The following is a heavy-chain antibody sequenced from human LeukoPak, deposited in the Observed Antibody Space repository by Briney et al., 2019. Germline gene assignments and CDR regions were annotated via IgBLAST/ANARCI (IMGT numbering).Heavy chain of an antibody. J-gene: IGHJ4*02. CDR2: INPNTGGT. Sequence: ASVKVSCKASGYTFNGYYMHWVRQAPGQGLEWMGWINPNTGGTNYAQKFQGRVTMTRDTSISTAYMELSRLRSDDTAVYYCARAIIMVRGVDYWGQGTLVTVSS. V-gene: IGHV1-2*02. CDR1: GYTFNGYY. CDR3: ARAIIMVRGVDY. D-gene: IGHD3-10*01.